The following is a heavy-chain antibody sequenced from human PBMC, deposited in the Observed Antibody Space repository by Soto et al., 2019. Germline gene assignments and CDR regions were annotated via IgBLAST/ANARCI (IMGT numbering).Heavy chain of an antibody. J-gene: IGHJ4*02. D-gene: IGHD6-19*01. V-gene: IGHV5-51*01. Sequence: GESLKISCEGSGFIFSRYKIGWVRQMPGKGLEWMGIINPGNSDTTYSPSFQGQVTISADNPINTAYLQWSSLRASDTAMYYCARHARGRGWYGEGALDDWGQGTLVTVAS. CDR3: ARHARGRGWYGEGALDD. CDR2: INPGNSDT. CDR1: GFIFSRYK.